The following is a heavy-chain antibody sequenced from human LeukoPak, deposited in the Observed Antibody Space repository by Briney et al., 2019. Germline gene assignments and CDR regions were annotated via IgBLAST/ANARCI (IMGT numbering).Heavy chain of an antibody. Sequence: GGSLRLSCAASGFIFENYWMNWVRQAPGKGLEWVANIEQDGSEKYYVDSVKGRFTISRDNSKNTLYLQMNSLRAEDTAVYYCAREGGIAVAGTNYYYYGMDVWGQGTTVTVSS. CDR3: AREGGIAVAGTNYYYYGMDV. CDR1: GFIFENYW. V-gene: IGHV3-7*01. D-gene: IGHD6-19*01. CDR2: IEQDGSEK. J-gene: IGHJ6*02.